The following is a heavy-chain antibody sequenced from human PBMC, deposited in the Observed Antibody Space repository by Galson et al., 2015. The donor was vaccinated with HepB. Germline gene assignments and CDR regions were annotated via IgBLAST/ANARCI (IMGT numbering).Heavy chain of an antibody. V-gene: IGHV1-69*04. D-gene: IGHD2-2*01. J-gene: IGHJ6*02. CDR2: IIPILGIA. CDR3: ASPIVVVPDYYYYGMDV. CDR1: GGTFSSYA. Sequence: SVKVSCKASGGTFSSYAISWVRQAPGQGLEWMGRIIPILGIANYAQKLQGRVTITADKSTSTAYMELSSLRSEDTAVYYCASPIVVVPDYYYYGMDVWGQGTTVTVSS.